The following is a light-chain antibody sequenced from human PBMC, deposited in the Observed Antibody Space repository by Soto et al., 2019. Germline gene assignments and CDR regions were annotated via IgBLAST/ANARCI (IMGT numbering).Light chain of an antibody. V-gene: IGKV1-39*01. J-gene: IGKJ3*01. CDR3: QQSYTERLT. CDR1: QSISSY. Sequence: DIPMTQSPSSLSASVGDRVTITCRASQSISSYLNWYQQKPGKAPKLLIYAASSLQSGVPSRFSGSGSGTDFTLTISSLQPEDFATYYCQQSYTERLTFGPGTKVDIK. CDR2: AAS.